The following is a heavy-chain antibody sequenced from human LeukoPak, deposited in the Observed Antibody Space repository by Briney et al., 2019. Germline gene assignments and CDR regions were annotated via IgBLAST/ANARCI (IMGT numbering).Heavy chain of an antibody. CDR3: ARTMTTVTTFDY. D-gene: IGHD4-17*01. Sequence: ASVKVSCKASGYTFTSYDINWVRQAPGQGLEWMGWISAYNGNTNYAQKLQGRVTMTTDTSTSTAYMELRSLRSDDTAVYYCARTMTTVTTFDYWGQGTLVTVSS. J-gene: IGHJ4*02. V-gene: IGHV1-18*01. CDR2: ISAYNGNT. CDR1: GYTFTSYD.